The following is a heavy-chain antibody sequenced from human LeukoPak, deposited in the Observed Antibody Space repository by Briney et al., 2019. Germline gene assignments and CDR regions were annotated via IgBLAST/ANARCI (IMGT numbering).Heavy chain of an antibody. CDR1: GFTFSIYA. Sequence: GSLRLSCVASGFTFSIYAMTWVRQAPGMGLEWVSGISGGSESTYYADSVKGRFTISRDNSKNTLYMEMNNLRGADTAVYYCAKGWTAVGSWGQGTRVTVSP. CDR3: AKGWTAVGS. D-gene: IGHD1-26*01. CDR2: ISGGSEST. J-gene: IGHJ5*02. V-gene: IGHV3-23*01.